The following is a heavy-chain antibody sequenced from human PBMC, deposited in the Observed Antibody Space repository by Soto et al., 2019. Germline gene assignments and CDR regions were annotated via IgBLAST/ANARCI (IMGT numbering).Heavy chain of an antibody. J-gene: IGHJ6*02. Sequence: ASVKVSCKASGYTFTGYYMHWVRQAPGQGLEWMGWINPNSGGTNYAQKFQGWVTMTRDTSISTAYMEQSRLRSDDTAVYYCARGDRIAAAGTQHYYYYGMDVWGQGTTVTVSS. V-gene: IGHV1-2*04. CDR1: GYTFTGYY. D-gene: IGHD6-13*01. CDR2: INPNSGGT. CDR3: ARGDRIAAAGTQHYYYYGMDV.